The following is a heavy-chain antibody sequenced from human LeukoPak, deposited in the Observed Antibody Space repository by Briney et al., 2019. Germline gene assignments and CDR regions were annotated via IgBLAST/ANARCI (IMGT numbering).Heavy chain of an antibody. CDR1: GGSFSGYY. V-gene: IGHV4-34*01. D-gene: IGHD3-3*01. CDR2: INHSGST. J-gene: IGHJ4*02. CDR3: AREGPTYYDFWSGYRHFDY. Sequence: PSETLSLTCAVYGGSFSGYYWSWIRQPPGKGLEWIGEINHSGSTNYNTSLKSRVTISVDTSKNQFSLKLSSVTAADTAVYYCAREGPTYYDFWSGYRHFDYWGQGTLVTVSS.